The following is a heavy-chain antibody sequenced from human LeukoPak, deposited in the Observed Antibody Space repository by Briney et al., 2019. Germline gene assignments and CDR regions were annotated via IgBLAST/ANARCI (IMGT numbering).Heavy chain of an antibody. D-gene: IGHD3-9*01. CDR3: ARHDWGRLPSYFDY. CDR2: ISAYNGNT. V-gene: IGHV1-18*01. J-gene: IGHJ4*02. Sequence: ASVKVSCKASGYTFTSYGISWVRQAPGQGLEWMGWISAYNGNTNYAQKLQGRVTMTTDTSTSTAYMELRSLRSDDTAVYYCARHDWGRLPSYFDYWGQGTLVTVSS. CDR1: GYTFTSYG.